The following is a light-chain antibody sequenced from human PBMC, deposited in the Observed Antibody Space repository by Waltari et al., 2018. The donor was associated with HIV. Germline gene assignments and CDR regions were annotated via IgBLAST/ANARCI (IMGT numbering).Light chain of an antibody. J-gene: IGKJ1*01. V-gene: IGKV3-15*01. CDR3: QQYDDWPRT. CDR2: ASS. CDR1: QSVSRN. Sequence: EVVMTQSPATLSVSPGERAALACRASQSVSRNLAWYQQKPGQPPRLLIYASSTRASGVPVLISGTGSGTEFTLTIRSLQSEDFAVYYCQQYDDWPRTFGQGTRVEIK.